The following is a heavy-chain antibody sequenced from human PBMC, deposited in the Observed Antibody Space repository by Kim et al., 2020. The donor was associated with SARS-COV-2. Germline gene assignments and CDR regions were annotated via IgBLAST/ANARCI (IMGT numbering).Heavy chain of an antibody. J-gene: IGHJ6*02. CDR3: ATKRGYDFWSDDYYYGMDV. Sequence: GGSLRLSCAASGFTFSSYAMSWVRQAPGKGLEWVSAISGSGGSTYYADSVKGRFTISRDNSKNTLYLQMNSLRAEDTAVYYCATKRGYDFWSDDYYYGMDVWGQGPTVTVSS. CDR2: ISGSGGST. V-gene: IGHV3-23*01. D-gene: IGHD3-3*01. CDR1: GFTFSSYA.